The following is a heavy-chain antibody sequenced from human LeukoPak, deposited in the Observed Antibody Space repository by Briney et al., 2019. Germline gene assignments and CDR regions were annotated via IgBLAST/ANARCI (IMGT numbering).Heavy chain of an antibody. J-gene: IGHJ4*02. CDR2: INHSGST. V-gene: IGHV4-34*01. CDR3: ARAYCSSTSCYVSPFDY. CDR1: GGSFSGYY. Sequence: SETLSLTCAVYGGSFSGYYWSWIRQPPGKGLEWIGEINHSGSTNNNPALKSRVTISVDTSKNQFSLKLSSVTAADTAVYYCARAYCSSTSCYVSPFDYWGQGTLVTVSS. D-gene: IGHD2-2*01.